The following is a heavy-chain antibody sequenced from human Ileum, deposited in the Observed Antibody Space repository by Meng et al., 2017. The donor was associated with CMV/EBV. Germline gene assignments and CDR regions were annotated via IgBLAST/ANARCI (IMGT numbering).Heavy chain of an antibody. V-gene: IGHV3-74*01. CDR1: GRTFSTSW. Sequence: LTSAASGRTFSTSWMRWVCQARGRSPGWFSPNEPDGIYTTYTDSVEGQFTISMDKAKITLYLQMNSLRAEDTAVYYCVTGGSEHLDYWGQGTLVTVSS. J-gene: IGHJ4*02. D-gene: IGHD3-16*01. CDR2: NEPDGIYT. CDR3: VTGGSEHLDY.